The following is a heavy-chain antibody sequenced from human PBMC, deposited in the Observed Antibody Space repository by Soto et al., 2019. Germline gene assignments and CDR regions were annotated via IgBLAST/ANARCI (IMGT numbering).Heavy chain of an antibody. D-gene: IGHD6-13*01. CDR1: GFTFSSYA. V-gene: IGHV3-30-3*01. J-gene: IGHJ4*02. Sequence: QVQLVESGGGVVQPGRSLRLSCAASGFTFSSYAMHWVRQAPGKGLEWVAVISYDGSNKYYADSVKGRFTISRDNSKNTLYLQMNSLRAEDTGVYYCASRDSWYVSDFDYWGQGTLVTVSS. CDR3: ASRDSWYVSDFDY. CDR2: ISYDGSNK.